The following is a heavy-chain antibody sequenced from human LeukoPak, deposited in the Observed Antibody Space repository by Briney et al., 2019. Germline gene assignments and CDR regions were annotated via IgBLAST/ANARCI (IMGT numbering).Heavy chain of an antibody. CDR1: GFTFSSYS. CDR3: AKDSQSGYTLNYFDY. Sequence: GGSLRLSCAASGFTFSSYSMSWVRQAPGKGLEWVSSISSSSSYIYYADSVKGRFTISRDNSKNTLYLQMNSLRAEDTAVYYCAKDSQSGYTLNYFDYWGQGTPVTVSS. J-gene: IGHJ4*02. CDR2: ISSSSSYI. V-gene: IGHV3-21*04. D-gene: IGHD3-22*01.